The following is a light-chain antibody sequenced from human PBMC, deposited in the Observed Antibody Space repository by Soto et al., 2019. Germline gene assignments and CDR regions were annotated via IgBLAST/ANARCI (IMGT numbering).Light chain of an antibody. J-gene: IGKJ1*01. CDR2: GAS. CDR3: QNYNRAPWT. CDR1: QDISNY. V-gene: IGKV1-27*01. Sequence: DIQMTQSPSPRSASVGDRVTITCRASQDISNYLAWYQQKPGKVPKLLIYGASTLQSGVPSRFSGSGSGTDFTLTISSLQTDDVATYYCQNYNRAPWTFGQGTKVESK.